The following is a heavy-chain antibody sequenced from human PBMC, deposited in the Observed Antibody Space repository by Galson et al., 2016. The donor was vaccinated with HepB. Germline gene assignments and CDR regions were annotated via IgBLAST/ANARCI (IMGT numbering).Heavy chain of an antibody. J-gene: IGHJ3*02. D-gene: IGHD1-1*01. V-gene: IGHV4-59*01. CDR1: GGSIITYY. CDR2: IYSSGST. Sequence: SETLSLTCTVSGGSIITYYWSWIRQPPGKGLEWIGYIYSSGSTNYNPSLKSRVTISVDTSKKQFSLKLSSVTAADTAVYYCAREQRSRQQGHDAFDIWGQGKMVTVSS. CDR3: AREQRSRQQGHDAFDI.